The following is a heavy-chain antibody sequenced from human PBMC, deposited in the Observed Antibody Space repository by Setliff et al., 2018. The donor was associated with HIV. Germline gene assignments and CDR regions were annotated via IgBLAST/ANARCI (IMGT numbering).Heavy chain of an antibody. D-gene: IGHD3-22*01. CDR2: IHYKGNI. CDR1: GDSIISGDYY. Sequence: SETLSLTCTVSGDSIISGDYYWSWIRQSPGKGLEWIGHIHYKGNIDYNPSLKSRVTISIDTSNNQFSLKLSSVTAADTAVYYCARDRLTYYFDYWGQGILVTAPQ. J-gene: IGHJ4*02. CDR3: ARDRLTYYFDY. V-gene: IGHV4-30-4*08.